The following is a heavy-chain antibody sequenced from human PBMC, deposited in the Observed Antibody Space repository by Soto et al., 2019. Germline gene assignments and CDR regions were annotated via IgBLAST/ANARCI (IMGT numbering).Heavy chain of an antibody. CDR3: AKDSGYDFFRVLYYYMDV. CDR2: ISGSGGST. CDR1: GFTFSSYW. V-gene: IGHV3-23*01. J-gene: IGHJ6*03. Sequence: GGSLRLSCAASGFTFSSYWMSWVRQAPGKGLEWVSDISGSGGSTYYVDSVKGRFTISRDNSKNTLYLQMNSLRAEDTAVYYCAKDSGYDFFRVLYYYMDVWGRGTTVTVSS. D-gene: IGHD3-3*01.